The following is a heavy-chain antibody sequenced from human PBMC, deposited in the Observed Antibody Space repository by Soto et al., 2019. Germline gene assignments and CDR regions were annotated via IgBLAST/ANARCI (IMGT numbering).Heavy chain of an antibody. CDR1: GFTFSNYW. V-gene: IGHV3-74*01. CDR2: IDTDGSTT. D-gene: IGHD2-15*01. J-gene: IGHJ4*02. CDR3: ARDVGGKFGY. Sequence: EVQLVESGGDLLQPGGSLRLSCEVSGFTFSNYWMHWVRQAPGEGLVWVSRIDTDGSTTNYADSVHGRFTISRDNAKSTLYLQSNSLRVADTAVYYCARDVGGKFGYWGQGTLVTVSS.